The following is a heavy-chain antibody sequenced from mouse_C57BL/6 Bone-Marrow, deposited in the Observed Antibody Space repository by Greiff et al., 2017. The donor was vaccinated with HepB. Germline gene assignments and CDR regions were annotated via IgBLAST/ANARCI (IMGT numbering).Heavy chain of an antibody. CDR1: GFTFSDYG. CDR2: ISSGSSTI. D-gene: IGHD3-3*01. V-gene: IGHV5-17*01. CDR3: ARGGLDY. Sequence: EVQLQESGGGLVKPGGSLKLSCAASGFTFSDYGLHWVRQAPETGLEWVAYISSGSSTIYYADTVEGRFTISRDNAKNTLFLQMTSRRSEDTAMYYCARGGLDYWGQGTTLTVSS. J-gene: IGHJ2*01.